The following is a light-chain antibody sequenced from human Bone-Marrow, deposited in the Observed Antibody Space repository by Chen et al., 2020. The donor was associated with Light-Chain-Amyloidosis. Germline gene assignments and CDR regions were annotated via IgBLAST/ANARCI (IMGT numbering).Light chain of an antibody. Sequence: DIQMTQSPSSVSASVGDTVTITCRASRATGGWVAWFQQKPGEAPKLLISAASTLHSGVPSRFSGGGSRTGITLAINCLQSEDFATYLCQQASSVPLSFGGGTRVEIQ. J-gene: IGKJ4*01. CDR1: RATGGW. CDR2: AAS. V-gene: IGKV1-12*01. CDR3: QQASSVPLS.